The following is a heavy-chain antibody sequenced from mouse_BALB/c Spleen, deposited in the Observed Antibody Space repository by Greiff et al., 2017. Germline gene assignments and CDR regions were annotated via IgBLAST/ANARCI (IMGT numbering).Heavy chain of an antibody. CDR3: ARKVYGSSYGFAY. V-gene: IGHV2-4-1*01. D-gene: IGHD1-1*01. CDR1: GFSLTSYG. J-gene: IGHJ3*01. Sequence: VHLVESGPGLVQPSQSLSITCTVSGFSLTSYGVHWVRQSPGKGLEWLGVIWSGGSTDYNAAFISRLSISKDNSKSQVFFKMNSLQADDTAIYYCARKVYGSSYGFAYWGQGTLVTVSA. CDR2: IWSGGST.